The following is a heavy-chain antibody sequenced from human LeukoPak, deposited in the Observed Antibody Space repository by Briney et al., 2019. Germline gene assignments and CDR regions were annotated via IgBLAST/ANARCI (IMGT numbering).Heavy chain of an antibody. CDR1: GGSISSYY. V-gene: IGHV4-4*07. Sequence: SETLSLTCTVSGGSISSYYWTWIRQPAGKGLEWIGRIYTSGSTYYNPSLESRVTLSVDKSKNQFSLKLTSVTAADTAVYYCAREVRRVYDFWSGYRRRGMDVWGKGTTVTVSS. CDR3: AREVRRVYDFWSGYRRRGMDV. D-gene: IGHD3-3*01. J-gene: IGHJ6*03. CDR2: IYTSGST.